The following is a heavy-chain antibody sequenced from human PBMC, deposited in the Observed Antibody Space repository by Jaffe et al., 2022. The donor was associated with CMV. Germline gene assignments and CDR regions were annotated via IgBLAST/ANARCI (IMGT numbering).Heavy chain of an antibody. CDR2: IWYDGSNK. D-gene: IGHD3-10*01. V-gene: IGHV3-33*01. CDR3: AREGILHSAFDY. Sequence: QVQLVESGGGVVQPGRSLRLSCAASGFTFSSYGMHWVRQAPGKGLEWVAVIWYDGSNKYYADSVKGRFTISRDNSKNTLYLQMNSLRAEDTAVYYCAREGILHSAFDYWGQGTLVTVSS. CDR1: GFTFSSYG. J-gene: IGHJ4*02.